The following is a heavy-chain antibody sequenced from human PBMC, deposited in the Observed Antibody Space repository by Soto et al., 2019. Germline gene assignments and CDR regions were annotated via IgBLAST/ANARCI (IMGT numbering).Heavy chain of an antibody. D-gene: IGHD1-26*01. CDR1: GGSISSHY. J-gene: IGHJ6*02. Sequence: SETLSLTCTVSGGSISSHYWSWVRQAPGKGLEWIGHIYYRGSTTYNPSLRSRSTISVDTSNNQFSPKLNSVTTADTAVYYCARDGREASGMDVWGQGTKVTVSS. V-gene: IGHV4-59*11. CDR3: ARDGREASGMDV. CDR2: IYYRGST.